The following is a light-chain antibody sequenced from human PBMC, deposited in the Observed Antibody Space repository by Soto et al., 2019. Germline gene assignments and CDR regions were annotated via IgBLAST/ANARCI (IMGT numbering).Light chain of an antibody. V-gene: IGKV3-15*01. CDR3: QQYHNWPIT. CDR2: DAS. J-gene: IGKJ5*01. Sequence: EIVMTQSPATLSVSPGERATLSCMASQSVSSNLAWHQQKPGQAPRIRMYDASTRATGIPARFSGSGSGTEFTLTISSLQSEDFAVYYCQQYHNWPITFGQGTRLEIK. CDR1: QSVSSN.